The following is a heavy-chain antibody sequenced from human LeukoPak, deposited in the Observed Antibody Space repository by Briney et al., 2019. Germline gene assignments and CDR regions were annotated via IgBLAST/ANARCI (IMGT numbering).Heavy chain of an antibody. D-gene: IGHD3-10*01. J-gene: IGHJ4*02. Sequence: PGGSLRLSCVASGFIFNSYSMNWVRQTPGKGLEWVSSISSSSSYIYYVDSVKGRFTISRDNAKNSLYLQMNSLRAEDTAVYYCARLQYSFLYGSGSYGVDYWGQGTLVTVSS. V-gene: IGHV3-21*01. CDR2: ISSSSSYI. CDR3: ARLQYSFLYGSGSYGVDY. CDR1: GFIFNSYS.